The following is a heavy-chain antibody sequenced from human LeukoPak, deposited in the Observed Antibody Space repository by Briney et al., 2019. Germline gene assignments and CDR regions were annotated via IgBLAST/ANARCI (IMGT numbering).Heavy chain of an antibody. D-gene: IGHD5-12*01. J-gene: IGHJ4*02. CDR2: INPKSGGT. V-gene: IGHV1-2*02. CDR3: ARGDSGYDSDF. Sequence: GASVKVSCKAAGHTFTGYYMHWVRQAPGQGLEWMGWINPKSGGTNYAQKFRGRVTMTRDTSISTAYMELSRLRSDDTAVYYCARGDSGYDSDFWGQGTLVTVSS. CDR1: GHTFTGYY.